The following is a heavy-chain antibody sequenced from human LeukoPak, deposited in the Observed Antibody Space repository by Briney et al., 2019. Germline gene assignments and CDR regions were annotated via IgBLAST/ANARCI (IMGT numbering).Heavy chain of an antibody. V-gene: IGHV4-34*01. CDR1: GGSFSPYY. Sequence: SETVSLTCAVYGGSFSPYYWSWMRQPPGKGLEWIGEINHSGSTNYNPSLKSRVTISVDTSKNQFSLKLSSVTAADTAVYYCARGGFYCGGDCYVDYWGQGTLVTVSS. CDR2: INHSGST. J-gene: IGHJ4*02. CDR3: ARGGFYCGGDCYVDY. D-gene: IGHD2-21*02.